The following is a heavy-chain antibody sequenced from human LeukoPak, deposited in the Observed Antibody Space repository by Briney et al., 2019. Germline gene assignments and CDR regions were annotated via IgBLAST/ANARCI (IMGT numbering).Heavy chain of an antibody. J-gene: IGHJ4*02. Sequence: PSETLSLTCTVSGGSISSGDYYWSWIRQPPGKGLEWIGYIYYSGSTDYNPSLKSRVTISVDTSKNQFSLKLSSVTAADTAAYYCARGGYSGYDYAKLDSWGQGTLVTVSS. CDR1: GGSISSGDYY. CDR2: IYYSGST. D-gene: IGHD5-12*01. V-gene: IGHV4-30-4*01. CDR3: ARGGYSGYDYAKLDS.